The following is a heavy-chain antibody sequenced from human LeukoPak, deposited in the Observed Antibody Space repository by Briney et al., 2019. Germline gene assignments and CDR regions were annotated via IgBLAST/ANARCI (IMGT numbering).Heavy chain of an antibody. CDR2: ISSGANT. Sequence: GRSLRLSCAASGFTFTTFAMTWVRQAPGKGLEWVSTISSGANTYYPDSVKGRFIISRDSSKNTLYLQMNRLRAEDTAVYYCAQDPRRDYESDYWGQGTLVTVSS. J-gene: IGHJ4*02. D-gene: IGHD4-17*01. CDR1: GFTFTTFA. CDR3: AQDPRRDYESDY. V-gene: IGHV3-23*01.